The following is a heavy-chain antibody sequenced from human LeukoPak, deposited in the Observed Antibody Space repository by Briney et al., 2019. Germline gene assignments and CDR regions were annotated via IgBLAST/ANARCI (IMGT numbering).Heavy chain of an antibody. CDR3: ARALGYGSGSYYDN. Sequence: PSETLSLNCSVSGYSIRSGYYWGWIRQSPGKGLEWIGSFYQNGNTYYNPSLKNRVTISVDTSKNQFSLKLSSVTAADTAVYYCARALGYGSGSYYDNWGQGTLVTVSS. V-gene: IGHV4-38-2*02. J-gene: IGHJ4*02. CDR1: GYSIRSGYY. CDR2: FYQNGNT. D-gene: IGHD3-10*01.